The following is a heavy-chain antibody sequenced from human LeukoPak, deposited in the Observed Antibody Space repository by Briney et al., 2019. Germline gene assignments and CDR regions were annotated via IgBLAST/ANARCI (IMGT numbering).Heavy chain of an antibody. CDR3: AGGYGSGSFSA. D-gene: IGHD3-10*01. CDR2: IIYSGT. J-gene: IGHJ5*02. V-gene: IGHV3-11*01. CDR1: GFTLNDYY. Sequence: NPGGSLRLSCAASGFTLNDYYMSWIRQAPGKGLELIAYIIYSGTSYADSVKGRFTISRDNAESSLYLQMNSLRVEDTALYYCAGGYGSGSFSAWGQGTLVTVSS.